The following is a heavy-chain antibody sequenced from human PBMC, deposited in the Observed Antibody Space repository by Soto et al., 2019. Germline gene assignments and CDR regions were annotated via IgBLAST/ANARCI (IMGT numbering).Heavy chain of an antibody. J-gene: IGHJ6*02. Sequence: GESLKISCKGSGYNFTSNWIGWVRQMPGKGLEWMGIIYPGDSDTRYSPSFQGQVTISADKSISTAYLQWSSLKASDTAMYYCARRAGSYPYYYGMDVWGQGTTVTVSS. CDR1: GYNFTSNW. CDR3: ARRAGSYPYYYGMDV. CDR2: IYPGDSDT. V-gene: IGHV5-51*01. D-gene: IGHD3-10*01.